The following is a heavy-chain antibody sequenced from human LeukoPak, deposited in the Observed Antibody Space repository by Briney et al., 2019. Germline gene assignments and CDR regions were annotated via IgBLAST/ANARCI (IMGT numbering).Heavy chain of an antibody. CDR1: GDSISSDKW. CDR3: ARGGPYYYDSSGYYYFDY. J-gene: IGHJ4*02. Sequence: SETLSLTCAVSGDSISSDKWWTWVRQPPGKGLEWIGEIHHRGSTNYNPSLKSRVTISVDTSKNQFSLKLSSVTAADTAVYYCARGGPYYYDSSGYYYFDYWGQGTLVTVSS. D-gene: IGHD3-22*01. V-gene: IGHV4-4*02. CDR2: IHHRGST.